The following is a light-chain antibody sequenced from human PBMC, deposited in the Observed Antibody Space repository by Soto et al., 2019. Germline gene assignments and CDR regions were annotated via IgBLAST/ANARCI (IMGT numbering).Light chain of an antibody. CDR1: SSDVGGYNY. Sequence: QSALTQPPSASGSPGQSVTISCTGTSSDVGGYNYVSWYQQHPGKAPKLMIYEVSKRPSGVPDRFSGSKSGNTASLTVSGLQAEDEADYYCETWDSNTHVVFGGGTKLTVL. CDR3: ETWDSNTHVV. V-gene: IGLV2-8*01. CDR2: EVS. J-gene: IGLJ2*01.